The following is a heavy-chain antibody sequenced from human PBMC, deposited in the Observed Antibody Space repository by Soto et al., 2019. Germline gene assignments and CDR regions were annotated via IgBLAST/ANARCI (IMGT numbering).Heavy chain of an antibody. Sequence: SETLSLTCTVSGGSISSYYWSWIRQPPGKGLEWIGYIYYSGSTNYNPSLKSRVTISVDTSKNQFSLKRSSVTAADTAVYYCARTIFGVVHYYYYYYMDVWGKGTTVTVSS. D-gene: IGHD3-3*01. CDR1: GGSISSYY. CDR2: IYYSGST. V-gene: IGHV4-59*08. J-gene: IGHJ6*03. CDR3: ARTIFGVVHYYYYYYMDV.